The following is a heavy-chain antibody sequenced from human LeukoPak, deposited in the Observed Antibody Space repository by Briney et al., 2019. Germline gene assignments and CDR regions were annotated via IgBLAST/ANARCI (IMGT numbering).Heavy chain of an antibody. CDR1: GGSFSGYY. Sequence: PSETLSLTCAVYGGSFSGYYWSWIRQPPGKGLEWIGEINHSGSTNYNPSPKSRVTISVDTSKNQFSLKLSSVTAADTAVYYCARGRNFVVVVAATLLRANWFDPWGQGTLATVSS. CDR3: ARGRNFVVVVAATLLRANWFDP. J-gene: IGHJ5*02. D-gene: IGHD2-15*01. V-gene: IGHV4-34*01. CDR2: INHSGST.